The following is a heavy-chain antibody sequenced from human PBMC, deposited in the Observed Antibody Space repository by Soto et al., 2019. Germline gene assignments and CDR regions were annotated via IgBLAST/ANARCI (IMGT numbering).Heavy chain of an antibody. V-gene: IGHV4-4*07. Sequence: SETLSLTCNVSGGSISKFYWAWIRKTAGNGLEWMGRVYATGTTDYNPSLRSRVAMSVDISKKTFSLRLRSVTGADSGGYYCVRDGSKRHRDWFDPLG. J-gene: IGHJ5*02. CDR1: GGSISKFY. CDR2: VYATGTT. CDR3: VRDGSKRHRDWFDP.